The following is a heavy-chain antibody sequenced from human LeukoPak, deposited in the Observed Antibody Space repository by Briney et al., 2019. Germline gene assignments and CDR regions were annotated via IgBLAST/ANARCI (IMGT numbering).Heavy chain of an antibody. CDR3: ALEVGSGWYKGWFDP. D-gene: IGHD6-19*01. J-gene: IGHJ5*02. CDR1: GYTFTSYG. CDR2: ISAYNGNT. Sequence: GASVKVSCKASGYTFTSYGISWVRQAPGQGLEWMGWISAYNGNTNYAQKLQGRVTMTTDTSTSTAYMELRSLRSDDTAVYYCALEVGSGWYKGWFDPWGQGTLVTVSS. V-gene: IGHV1-18*01.